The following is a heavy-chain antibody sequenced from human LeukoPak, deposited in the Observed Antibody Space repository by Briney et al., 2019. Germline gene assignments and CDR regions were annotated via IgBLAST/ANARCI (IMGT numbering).Heavy chain of an antibody. CDR3: AKVTDLGVVFYYFDY. CDR1: GFTFNIYA. CDR2: ITGSGAGT. V-gene: IGHV3-23*01. Sequence: PGGSLRLSCAASGFTFNIYAMTWLRQAPGKGLEWVSGITGSGAGTYYADSVKGRFTISRDNSKNTLYLHMSSLRVEDTAVYYCAKVTDLGVVFYYFDYWGQGTLVTVSS. J-gene: IGHJ4*02. D-gene: IGHD3-3*01.